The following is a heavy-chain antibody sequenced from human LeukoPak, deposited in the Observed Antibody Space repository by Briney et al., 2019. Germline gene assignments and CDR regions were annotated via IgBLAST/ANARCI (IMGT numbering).Heavy chain of an antibody. CDR1: GYTLTELS. CDR3: ATLEDFAVEMATD. D-gene: IGHD5-24*01. Sequence: ASVKVSCKVSGYTLTELSMHWVRQAPGKGLEWKGGFGREDEEPSYAQNLQGRFTMTEHTSTNTVYMELSSLRSEDSAVYYCATLEDFAVEMATDWGQGTLVTVSS. V-gene: IGHV1-24*01. CDR2: FGREDEEP. J-gene: IGHJ4*02.